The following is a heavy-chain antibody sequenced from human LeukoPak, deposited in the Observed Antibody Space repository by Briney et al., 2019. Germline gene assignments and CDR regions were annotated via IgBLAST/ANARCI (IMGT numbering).Heavy chain of an antibody. Sequence: ASVKVSCKASGYTFTGYYLHWVRQASGQGLDWMGWINPNSGGTNYAQKFQGWVTMTRDTSISTAYMELSRLTSDDTAVYFCARVHSSTYYEEKYFDYWGQGTLVTVSS. V-gene: IGHV1-2*04. D-gene: IGHD6-13*01. CDR2: INPNSGGT. J-gene: IGHJ4*02. CDR3: ARVHSSTYYEEKYFDY. CDR1: GYTFTGYY.